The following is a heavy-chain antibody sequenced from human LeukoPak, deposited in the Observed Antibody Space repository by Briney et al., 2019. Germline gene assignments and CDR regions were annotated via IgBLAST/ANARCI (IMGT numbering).Heavy chain of an antibody. CDR1: GGSFSGYY. CDR3: ARGRSLGPFDY. J-gene: IGHJ4*02. CDR2: INHSGST. Sequence: SETLSVTCAVYGGSFSGYYWSWIRQPPGNGLEWIGEINHSGSTNYNPSLKSRVTISVDTSKNQFSLKLSSVTAADTAVYYCARGRSLGPFDYWGQGTLVTVSS. V-gene: IGHV4-34*01.